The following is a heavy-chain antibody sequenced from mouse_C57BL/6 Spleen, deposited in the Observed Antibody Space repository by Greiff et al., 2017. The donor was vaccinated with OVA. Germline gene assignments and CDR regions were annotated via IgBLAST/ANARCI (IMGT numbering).Heavy chain of an antibody. Sequence: VQLKESGPGLVKPSQSLSLTCSVTGYSITSGYYWNWIRQFPGNKLEWMGYISYDGSNNYNPSLKNRISITRDTSKNQFFLKLNSVTTEDTATYYCARDGLRLRNYAMDYWGQGTSVTVSS. D-gene: IGHD2-4*01. CDR2: ISYDGSN. CDR1: GYSITSGYY. V-gene: IGHV3-6*01. J-gene: IGHJ4*01. CDR3: ARDGLRLRNYAMDY.